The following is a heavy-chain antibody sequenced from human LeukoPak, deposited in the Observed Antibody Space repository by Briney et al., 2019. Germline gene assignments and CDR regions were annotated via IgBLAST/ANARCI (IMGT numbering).Heavy chain of an antibody. CDR3: ARDPYYDFWSGDTHFDY. CDR2: INPSGGST. CDR1: GYTFTSYY. D-gene: IGHD3-3*01. V-gene: IGHV1-46*01. Sequence: ASVKVSCKASGYTFTSYYMHWVRQAPGQGLEWMGIINPSGGSTSYAQKFQGRVTMTRDTSTSTVYMELSSLRSEDTAVYYCARDPYYDFWSGDTHFDYWGQGTLVTVSS. J-gene: IGHJ4*02.